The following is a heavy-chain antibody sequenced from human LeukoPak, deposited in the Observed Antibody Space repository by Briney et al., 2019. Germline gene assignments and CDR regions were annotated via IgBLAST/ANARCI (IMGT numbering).Heavy chain of an antibody. Sequence: GGSLRLSCAASGFTFDDYGMSWVRQAPGKGLEWVSSIDRNGSSTGYADSVKGRFTISRDDAKNSLYLQMNSLRAEDTALYYCARDADYYFDQWGQGTLVTVSS. CDR1: GFTFDDYG. CDR3: ARDADYYFDQ. CDR2: IDRNGSST. J-gene: IGHJ4*02. V-gene: IGHV3-20*04.